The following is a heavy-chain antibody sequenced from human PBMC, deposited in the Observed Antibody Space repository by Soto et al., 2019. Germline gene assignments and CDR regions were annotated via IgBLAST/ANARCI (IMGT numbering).Heavy chain of an antibody. Sequence: EVQLVESGGGLVQPGGSLRLSCAASGFTFSQSDMHWVRQAKGKGLEWVSTVFPAGDTQYPGSVKGRFTISREDAKNYLYLQMNSLRADDTSVYYCTRGLFYGFQFWGQGTLVTVSS. CDR2: VFPAGDT. J-gene: IGHJ4*02. V-gene: IGHV3-13*01. CDR1: GFTFSQSD. CDR3: TRGLFYGFQF. D-gene: IGHD3-10*01.